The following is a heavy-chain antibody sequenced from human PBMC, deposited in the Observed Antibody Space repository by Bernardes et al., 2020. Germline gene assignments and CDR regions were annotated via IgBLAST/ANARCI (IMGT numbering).Heavy chain of an antibody. J-gene: IGHJ4*02. CDR2: INPNSGGT. CDR1: GYTFTGYY. CDR3: ARGAYDYGDYEGY. V-gene: IGHV1-2*06. D-gene: IGHD4-17*01. Sequence: ASMKVSCKASGYTFTGYYMHWVRQAPGQGLEWMGRINPNSGGTNYAQKFQGRVTMTRDTSISTAYMELSRLRSDDTAVYYCARGAYDYGDYEGYWGQGTLVTVSS.